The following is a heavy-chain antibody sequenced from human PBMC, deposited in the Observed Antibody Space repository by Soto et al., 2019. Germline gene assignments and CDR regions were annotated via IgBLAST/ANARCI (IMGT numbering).Heavy chain of an antibody. J-gene: IGHJ4*02. CDR2: ISPHNGNT. Sequence: HVQLVQSGGELKKPGASVKVSCNTSGYTCNTYFITWVRQAPGQGLEWMGWISPHNGNTNYAEKLQGRVTMTADTITKTAYMELRNLRIDDTAVSYCARDTGNSFDYWGQGTPVTVSS. CDR3: ARDTGNSFDY. V-gene: IGHV1-18*01. CDR1: GYTCNTYF.